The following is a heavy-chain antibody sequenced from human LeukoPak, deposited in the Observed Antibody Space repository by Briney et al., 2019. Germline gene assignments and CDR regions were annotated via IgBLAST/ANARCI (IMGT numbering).Heavy chain of an antibody. CDR1: GGSISSGGYY. CDR3: ARDPMMTTVTSPDY. J-gene: IGHJ4*02. V-gene: IGHV4-31*03. CDR2: IYYSGST. D-gene: IGHD4-17*01. Sequence: PSQTLSLTCTVSGGSISSGGYYWSWIRQHPGKGLEWIGYIYYSGSTYYNPSLKSRVTISVDTSKNQFSLKLSSVTAADTAVYYCARDPMMTTVTSPDYWGQGTLVTVSS.